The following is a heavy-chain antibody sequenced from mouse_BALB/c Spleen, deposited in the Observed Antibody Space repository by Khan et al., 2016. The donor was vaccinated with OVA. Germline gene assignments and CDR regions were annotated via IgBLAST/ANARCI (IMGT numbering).Heavy chain of an antibody. Sequence: EVQLQESGPGLVKPSQSLSLTCTVTGYSITSDYAWNWIRQFPGNKLEWMGYISYSGSTTYNPSLKSRISITRDTSKDQFFLQLKSVTSEDTAHLYAASELGRYYALDYWGQGTSVTVSS. D-gene: IGHD4-1*01. CDR3: ASELGRYYALDY. J-gene: IGHJ4*01. CDR2: ISYSGST. V-gene: IGHV3-2*02. CDR1: GYSITSDYA.